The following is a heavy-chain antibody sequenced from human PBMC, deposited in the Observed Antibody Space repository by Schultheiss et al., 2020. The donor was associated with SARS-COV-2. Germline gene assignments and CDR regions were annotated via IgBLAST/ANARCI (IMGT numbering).Heavy chain of an antibody. CDR2: ISSSSSTI. CDR1: GFTFSSYS. V-gene: IGHV3-48*02. Sequence: GESLKISCAASGFTFSSYSMNWVRQAPGKGLEWVSYISSSSSTIYYADSVKGRFTISRDNAKNSLYLQMNSLRDEDTAVYYCARDGGFYDSSGYYYVFFDYWGQGTLVTVSS. D-gene: IGHD3-22*01. CDR3: ARDGGFYDSSGYYYVFFDY. J-gene: IGHJ4*02.